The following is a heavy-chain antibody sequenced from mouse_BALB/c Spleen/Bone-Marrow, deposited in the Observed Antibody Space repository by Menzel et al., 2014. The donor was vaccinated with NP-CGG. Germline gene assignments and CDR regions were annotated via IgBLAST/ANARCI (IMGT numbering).Heavy chain of an antibody. CDR3: TRGGNWEDFDY. J-gene: IGHJ2*01. D-gene: IGHD4-1*01. CDR2: ISSGSSTI. V-gene: IGHV5-17*02. Sequence: EVMLVESGGGLVQPGGSRQLSCAASGFTFSSFGVHWVRQAPERGLEWVAYISSGSSTIFYADPVKGRFTISRDNPKNTLFLQMNSLKSEDTAMYYCTRGGNWEDFDYWGQGTTLTVSS. CDR1: GFTFSSFG.